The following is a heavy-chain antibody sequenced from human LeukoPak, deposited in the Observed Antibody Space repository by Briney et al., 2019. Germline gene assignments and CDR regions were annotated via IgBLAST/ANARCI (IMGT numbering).Heavy chain of an antibody. CDR1: GYTFTSYD. CDR3: ARAYYYDSTPGEAFDI. V-gene: IGHV1-8*01. Sequence: ASVKVSCKASGYTFTSYDINWVRQATGQGLEWMGWMNPNGGNTGYAQKFQGRVTMTRNTSISTAYMELSSLRSEDTAVYYCARAYYYDSTPGEAFDIWGQGTMVTVSS. D-gene: IGHD3-22*01. J-gene: IGHJ3*02. CDR2: MNPNGGNT.